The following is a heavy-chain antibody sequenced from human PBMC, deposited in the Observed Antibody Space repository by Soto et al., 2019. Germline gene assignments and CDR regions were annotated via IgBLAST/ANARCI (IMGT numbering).Heavy chain of an antibody. CDR1: GFTFGDSY. CDR2: ISPGSRYP. V-gene: IGHV3-11*06. Sequence: QVQLVESGGGLVPPGGSLRLSCAGSGFTFGDSYMSWIRQAPGKGLEWLSYISPGSRYPAYADSVKGRFTISRDNAKRSLYLHMMSLTAEDTAIYYCVRGGGRGLFDPWGQGTMVTVSS. CDR3: VRGGGRGLFDP. J-gene: IGHJ5*02. D-gene: IGHD2-15*01.